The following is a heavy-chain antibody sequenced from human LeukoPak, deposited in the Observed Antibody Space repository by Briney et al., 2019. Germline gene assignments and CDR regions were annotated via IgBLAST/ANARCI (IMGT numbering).Heavy chain of an antibody. D-gene: IGHD5-24*01. J-gene: IGHJ4*02. V-gene: IGHV3-53*01. CDR2: IFSDGDT. CDR1: EFTVSRNY. CDR3: TSDQMNY. Sequence: GGSLRLSCTASEFTVSRNYMLWVRQAPGKGLEWVSLIFSDGDTHYADSVKGRFTISRDTSKNTVSLQMNSLRVEDTAMYYCTSDQMNYWGQGTLVTVSS.